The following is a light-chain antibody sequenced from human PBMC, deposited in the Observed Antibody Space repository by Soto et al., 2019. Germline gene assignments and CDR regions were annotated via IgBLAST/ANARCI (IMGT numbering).Light chain of an antibody. J-gene: IGLJ1*01. CDR1: ASDVGDYNY. CDR2: DVN. CDR3: CSFASSHTLDV. V-gene: IGLV2-11*01. Sequence: QSALTQPRSVSGSPEQSVTISCTGSASDVGDYNYVSWYQRHPGKAPKLVIYDVNKRPSGVPDRFSGSKSGNAASLTISGLQTEDEADYYCCSFASSHTLDVFGTGTKVTVL.